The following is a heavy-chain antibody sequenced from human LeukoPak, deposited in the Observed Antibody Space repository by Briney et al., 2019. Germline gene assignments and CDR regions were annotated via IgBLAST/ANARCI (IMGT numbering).Heavy chain of an antibody. CDR3: AKTSPGGGSYMGLFDY. Sequence: PGGSLRLSCAASGFTFSRNWMSWVRQAPGKGLEWVANIKQDGSEKYYVDSVKGRFTISRDNSKNTLYLQMNSLRAEDTAVYYCAKTSPGGGSYMGLFDYWGQGTLVTVSS. CDR1: GFTFSRNW. V-gene: IGHV3-7*03. J-gene: IGHJ4*02. D-gene: IGHD1-26*01. CDR2: IKQDGSEK.